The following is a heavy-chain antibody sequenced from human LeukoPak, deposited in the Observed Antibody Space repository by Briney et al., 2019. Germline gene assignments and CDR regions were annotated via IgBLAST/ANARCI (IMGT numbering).Heavy chain of an antibody. CDR2: IYSDGITT. Sequence: GGSLRLSCAASGFTFSSYWMHWVRQAPGKGLVWVARIYSDGITTSYADSVKGRFTISRDNAKNTLYLQLNSLTAEDTAVYYCLRTRYSSSSGDYWGQGTLVTVSS. CDR1: GFTFSSYW. V-gene: IGHV3-74*01. CDR3: LRTRYSSSSGDY. J-gene: IGHJ4*02. D-gene: IGHD6-6*01.